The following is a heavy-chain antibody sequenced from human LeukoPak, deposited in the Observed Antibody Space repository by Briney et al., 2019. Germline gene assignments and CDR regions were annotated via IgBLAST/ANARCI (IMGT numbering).Heavy chain of an antibody. CDR2: IYYSGST. D-gene: IGHD3-10*01. J-gene: IGHJ6*02. V-gene: IGHV4-39*07. Sequence: SETLSLTCTVSGGSISSTNYYWGWIRQPPGKGLEWIGTIYYSGSTYYNPSLKSRVTISVDTSKNQFSLKLSSVTAAVTAVYYCTRGHGVLLWFGDGGNDGMDVWGQGTTVTVSS. CDR3: TRGHGVLLWFGDGGNDGMDV. CDR1: GGSISSTNYY.